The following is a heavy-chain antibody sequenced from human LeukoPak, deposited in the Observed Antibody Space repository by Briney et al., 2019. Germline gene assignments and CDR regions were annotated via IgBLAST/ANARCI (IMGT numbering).Heavy chain of an antibody. CDR3: ANDGSYYDSNTDAFDI. CDR1: GFTFISYA. V-gene: IGHV3-30*04. J-gene: IGHJ3*02. CDR2: ISFHGTDS. Sequence: GGSLRLSCAASGFTFISYAIHWVRQAPGKGLEWVAVISFHGTDSFYADSVKGRFTISRDNSKNTLYLQMSSLRADDTAVYYCANDGSYYDSNTDAFDIWGQGTMVTVSS. D-gene: IGHD3-22*01.